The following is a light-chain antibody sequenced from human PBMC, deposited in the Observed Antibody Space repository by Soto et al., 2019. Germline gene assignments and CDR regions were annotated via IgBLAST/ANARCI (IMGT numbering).Light chain of an antibody. Sequence: DIQMTQSPSTLSATIGDRVTITCRASQSISSWLAWYQQKPGKAPKLLIYDASSLESGVPSRFSGSGSGTEFILTISSLQPDDFATYFCQQYNSYVWTFGQGTKVEIK. V-gene: IGKV1-5*01. CDR2: DAS. J-gene: IGKJ1*01. CDR3: QQYNSYVWT. CDR1: QSISSW.